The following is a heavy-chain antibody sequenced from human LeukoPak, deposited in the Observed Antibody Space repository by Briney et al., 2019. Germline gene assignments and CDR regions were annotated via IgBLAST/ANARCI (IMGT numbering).Heavy chain of an antibody. D-gene: IGHD3-3*02. V-gene: IGHV4-38-2*02. J-gene: IGHJ4*02. CDR2: IYHSGST. CDR3: ARGSFMAVPEY. CDR1: GYSISSGYY. Sequence: SETLSLTCTVSGYSISSGYYWGWIRQPPGKGLEWIGSIYHSGSTYYNPSLKSRVTISVDTSKNQFSLKLSSVTAADTAVYYCARGSFMAVPEYWGQGTLVTVSS.